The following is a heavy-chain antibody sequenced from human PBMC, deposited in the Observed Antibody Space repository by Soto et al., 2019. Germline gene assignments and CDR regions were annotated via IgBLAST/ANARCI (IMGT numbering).Heavy chain of an antibody. Sequence: PGGSLRLSCAASGFTFSSYWMGWVRQAPERGLEWVANINQDATRQSYVDSVEGRFSISRDNAKNSVYLQMNNLRVDDTAVYYCARVGLFDGNKPITLEFWGQGTLVTVSS. CDR3: ARVGLFDGNKPITLEF. CDR2: INQDATRQ. CDR1: GFTFSSYW. J-gene: IGHJ4*02. V-gene: IGHV3-7*03. D-gene: IGHD3-10*01.